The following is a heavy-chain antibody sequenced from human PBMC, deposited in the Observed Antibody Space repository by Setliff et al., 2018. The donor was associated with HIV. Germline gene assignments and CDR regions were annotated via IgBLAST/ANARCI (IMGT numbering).Heavy chain of an antibody. CDR3: TRRAHGRQEPL. J-gene: IGHJ4*02. CDR2: IYHTGTT. CDR1: GASISSSDYF. V-gene: IGHV4-39*02. Sequence: SETLSLTCIVSGASISSSDYFWVWIRQPPGKGLEWIGSIYHTGTTSYNRSLRSRVTISVDTSKNHFSLKVNSVTASDTAVYYCTRRAHGRQEPLWDQGTLVTVSS.